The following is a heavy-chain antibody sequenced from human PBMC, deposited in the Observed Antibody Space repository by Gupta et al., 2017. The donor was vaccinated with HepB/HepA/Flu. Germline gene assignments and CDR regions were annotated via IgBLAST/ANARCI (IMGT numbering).Heavy chain of an antibody. V-gene: IGHV3-23*01. Sequence: EVQLLESGGGLVQPGESLRLSCTASGFSFNRFAIAWVRQSPGKGLEWGSGISGSGGFTDHADSVKGRFTVSRDNSKNMVYLQMNGLRADDTAVFYCAGNDSAYFWNAWGQGTLVSVSS. D-gene: IGHD5-12*01. CDR1: GFSFNRFA. CDR3: AGNDSAYFWNA. CDR2: ISGSGGFT. J-gene: IGHJ5*02.